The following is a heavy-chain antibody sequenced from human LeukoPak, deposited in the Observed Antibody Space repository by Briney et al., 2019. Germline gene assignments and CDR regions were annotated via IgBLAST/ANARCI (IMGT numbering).Heavy chain of an antibody. D-gene: IGHD3-10*01. CDR3: AREGLHGAHWFDP. CDR1: GYTFTSYY. J-gene: IGHJ5*02. Sequence: SVKVSCKASGYTFTSYYMHWVRQAPGQGLEWMGRIIPILGIANYAQKFQGRVTITADKSTSTAYMELSSLRSEDTAVYYCAREGLHGAHWFDPWGQGTLVTVSS. CDR2: IIPILGIA. V-gene: IGHV1-69*04.